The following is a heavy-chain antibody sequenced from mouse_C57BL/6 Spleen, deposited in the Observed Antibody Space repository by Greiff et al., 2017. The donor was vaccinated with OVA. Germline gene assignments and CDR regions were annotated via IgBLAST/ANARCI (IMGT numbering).Heavy chain of an antibody. Sequence: VHLVESGPGLVQPSQSLSITCTVSGFSLTSYGVHWVRQPPGKGLEWLGVIWSGGSTDYNAAFISRLSISKDNSKSQVFFKMNSLQADDTAIYYCAKNHYYGTMDYWGQGTSVTVSS. CDR1: GFSLTSYG. CDR2: IWSGGST. CDR3: AKNHYYGTMDY. V-gene: IGHV2-4*01. J-gene: IGHJ4*01. D-gene: IGHD1-2*01.